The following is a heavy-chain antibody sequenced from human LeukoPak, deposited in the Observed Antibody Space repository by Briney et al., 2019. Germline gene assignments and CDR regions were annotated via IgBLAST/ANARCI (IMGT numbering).Heavy chain of an antibody. CDR2: IKSRSDGGTT. CDR3: TTPLTTVTTLPFDS. J-gene: IGHJ4*02. V-gene: IGHV3-15*01. Sequence: GSLRLSCAAPGITFINAWMSWVRQAPGKGLEWVGRIKSRSDGGTTDYATPVKGRFTISRDDPKTTVYLQMNSLKTEDTAVYYCTTPLTTVTTLPFDSWGQGTLVTVSS. D-gene: IGHD4-17*01. CDR1: GITFINAW.